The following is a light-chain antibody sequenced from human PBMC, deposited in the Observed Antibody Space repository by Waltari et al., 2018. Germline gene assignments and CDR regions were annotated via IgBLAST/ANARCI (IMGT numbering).Light chain of an antibody. J-gene: IGKJ4*01. CDR1: QAINNH. CDR3: QQYDNLLT. Sequence: DIQMTQSPSSLSASVGDRVTITCQASQAINNHLNWYQQKPGKAPELLIYDVSKLETGVPSRFSGSGSGTDFTFTISSLQPEDIATYYCQQYDNLLTFGGGTKVEIK. CDR2: DVS. V-gene: IGKV1-33*01.